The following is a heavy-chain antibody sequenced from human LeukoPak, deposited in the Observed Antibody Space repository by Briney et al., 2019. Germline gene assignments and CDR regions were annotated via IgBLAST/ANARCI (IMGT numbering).Heavy chain of an antibody. CDR2: ISSSGSTI. D-gene: IGHD5-24*01. Sequence: GGSLRLSCAASGFTFSSYEMNWVRQAPGKGLEWVSYISSSGSTIYYADSAKGRLTISRDNAKNSLYLQMNSLRAEDTAVYYCARDGYNNYDYWGQGTLVTVSS. V-gene: IGHV3-48*03. CDR3: ARDGYNNYDY. CDR1: GFTFSSYE. J-gene: IGHJ4*02.